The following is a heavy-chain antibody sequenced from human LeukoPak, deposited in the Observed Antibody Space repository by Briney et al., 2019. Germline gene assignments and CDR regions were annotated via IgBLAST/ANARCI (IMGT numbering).Heavy chain of an antibody. CDR1: GYTFTGYY. D-gene: IGHD2-2*01. V-gene: IGHV1-2*02. J-gene: IGHJ5*02. Sequence: SVKVSCKASGYTFTGYYMHWVRQAPGQGLEWMGWINPNSGGTNYAQKFQGRVTMTRDTSISTAYMELSRLRSDDTAVYYCARDLGYCSSTSCYPWFDPWGQGTLVTVSS. CDR3: ARDLGYCSSTSCYPWFDP. CDR2: INPNSGGT.